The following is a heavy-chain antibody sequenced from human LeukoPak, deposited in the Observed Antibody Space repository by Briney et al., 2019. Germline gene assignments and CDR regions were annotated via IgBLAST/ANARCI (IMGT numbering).Heavy chain of an antibody. Sequence: GGSLRLSCAASGFSFGSYAMSWVRQAPGKGLEWVSVISGSGGGTFYVDSVKGRFTISRDNSKNKLYLQMNSLRVEDTAVYYCAKVGITGSTRYFDNWGQGTLVTVSS. CDR1: GFSFGSYA. CDR3: AKVGITGSTRYFDN. V-gene: IGHV3-23*01. CDR2: ISGSGGGT. J-gene: IGHJ4*02. D-gene: IGHD1-7*01.